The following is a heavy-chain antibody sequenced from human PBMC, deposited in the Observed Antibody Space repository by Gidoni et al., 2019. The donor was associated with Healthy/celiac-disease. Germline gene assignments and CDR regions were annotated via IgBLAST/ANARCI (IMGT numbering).Heavy chain of an antibody. J-gene: IGHJ3*02. CDR1: GFTFSSYH. Sequence: EVQLVESGGGLVQPGGALRLSCAASGFTFSSYHMNWVRQAPGKGLEWVSYISSSSSTIDYADSVKGLFTISRDNAKNSLYLQMNSLRAEDTAVYYCARDRGMYYDLWSGRDAFDIWGQGTMVTVSS. CDR3: ARDRGMYYDLWSGRDAFDI. CDR2: ISSSSSTI. V-gene: IGHV3-48*01. D-gene: IGHD3-3*01.